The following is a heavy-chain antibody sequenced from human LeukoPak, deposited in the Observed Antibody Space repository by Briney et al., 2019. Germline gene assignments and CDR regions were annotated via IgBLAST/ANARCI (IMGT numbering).Heavy chain of an antibody. CDR3: ARSLGFGAARPEGFDP. J-gene: IGHJ5*02. Sequence: EASVKVSCKASGYTFTGYYMHWVRQAPGQGLEWMGWINPNSGGTNYAQKFQGRVTMTRDTSISTAYMELSRLRSDDTAVYYCARSLGFGAARPEGFDPWGQGTLVTVSS. CDR1: GYTFTGYY. V-gene: IGHV1-2*02. CDR2: INPNSGGT. D-gene: IGHD6-6*01.